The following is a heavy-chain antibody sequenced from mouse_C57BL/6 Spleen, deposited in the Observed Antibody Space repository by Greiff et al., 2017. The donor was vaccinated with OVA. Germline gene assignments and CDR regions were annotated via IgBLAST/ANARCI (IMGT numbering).Heavy chain of an antibody. CDR2: IRNKANGYTT. CDR3: ARYEDYDPYYAMDY. J-gene: IGHJ4*01. CDR1: GFTFTDYY. Sequence: EVKLQESGGGLVQPGGSLSLSCAASGFTFTDYYMSWVRQPPGKALEWLGFIRNKANGYTTEYSASVKGRFTISRDNSQSILYLQMNALRAEDSATYYCARYEDYDPYYAMDYWGQGTSVTVSS. V-gene: IGHV7-3*01. D-gene: IGHD2-4*01.